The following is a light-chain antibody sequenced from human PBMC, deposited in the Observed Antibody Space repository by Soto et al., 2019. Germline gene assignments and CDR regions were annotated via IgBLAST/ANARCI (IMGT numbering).Light chain of an antibody. V-gene: IGKV3-20*01. Sequence: EIVMTQSPATLSVSPGDGATLSCRPSQSVSSKLAWYQQKPGQAPRLLIYGASNRATGIPDRFSGSGSGTDFTLSISRLEPEDFAVYYCQQYGTSPRTFGQGTKVDIK. J-gene: IGKJ1*01. CDR3: QQYGTSPRT. CDR1: QSVSSK. CDR2: GAS.